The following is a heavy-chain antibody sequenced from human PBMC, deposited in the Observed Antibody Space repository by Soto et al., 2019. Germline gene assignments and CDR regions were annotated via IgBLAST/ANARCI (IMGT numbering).Heavy chain of an antibody. D-gene: IGHD3-22*01. J-gene: IGHJ4*02. CDR1: GITLSSYA. CDR2: ISASGGST. V-gene: IGHV3-23*01. Sequence: GGSLRLSCAASGITLSSYAMSWVRQAPGKGPEWVSGISASGGSTSYADSVKGRFTISRDNSKNTLYLQMNSLRAEDTAVYYCARQSDYYDSSGYSQTFDYWGQGTLVTVSS. CDR3: ARQSDYYDSSGYSQTFDY.